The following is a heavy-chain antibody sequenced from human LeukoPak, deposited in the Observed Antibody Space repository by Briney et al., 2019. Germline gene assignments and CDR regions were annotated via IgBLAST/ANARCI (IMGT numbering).Heavy chain of an antibody. CDR3: ARVDRTWQIDY. CDR2: IYYSGST. J-gene: IGHJ4*02. D-gene: IGHD1-14*01. Sequence: TLSLTCTVSGGSISSGGYCWSWIRQHPGKGLEWIGYIYYSGSTYYNPSLKSRVTISVDTSKNQFSLKLSSVTAADTAVYYCARVDRTWQIDYWGQGTLVTVSS. V-gene: IGHV4-31*03. CDR1: GGSISSGGYC.